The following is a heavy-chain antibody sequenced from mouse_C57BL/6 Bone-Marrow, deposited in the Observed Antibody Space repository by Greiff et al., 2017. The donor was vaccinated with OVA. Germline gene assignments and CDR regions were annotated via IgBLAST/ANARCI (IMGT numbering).Heavy chain of an antibody. CDR1: GFNIKDDY. D-gene: IGHD2-3*01. J-gene: IGHJ3*01. Sequence: EVQLQQSGAELVRPGASVKLSCTASGFNIKDDYMHWVKQRPEQGLEWIGWIDPENGDTEYASKFQGKATITADTSSNTAYLQLSSLTSEDTAVYYCTYDGYYEMAWCAYWGQGTLVTVSA. CDR3: TYDGYYEMAWCAY. V-gene: IGHV14-4*01. CDR2: IDPENGDT.